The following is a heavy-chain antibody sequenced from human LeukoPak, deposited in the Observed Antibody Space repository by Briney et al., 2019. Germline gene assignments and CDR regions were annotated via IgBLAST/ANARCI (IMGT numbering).Heavy chain of an antibody. V-gene: IGHV1-2*02. CDR3: ARGGDAGAFDM. Sequence: GASVKLSCKASGYTFTGYYMHWVRQAPGQGLEWMGWINPNSGGTNYAQKFQGRVTMTRVTSNSTAYMELSRRRSHDEAVYYCARGGDAGAFDMWGQGTMVTVSS. D-gene: IGHD7-27*01. CDR2: INPNSGGT. J-gene: IGHJ3*02. CDR1: GYTFTGYY.